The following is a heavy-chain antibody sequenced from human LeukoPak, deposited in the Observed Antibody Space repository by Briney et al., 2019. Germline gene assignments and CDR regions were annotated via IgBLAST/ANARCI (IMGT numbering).Heavy chain of an antibody. CDR1: GFTFDHYA. CDR3: AKDAFDSGSYLGY. V-gene: IGHV3-23*01. CDR2: ISGSGAST. D-gene: IGHD1-26*01. Sequence: GVLRLSCAASGFTFDHYAMSWVRQAPGKGLEWVSTISGSGASTYYADSLRGRFTIMRVNSQNTLYLQMNSLRAEDTAVYYCAKDAFDSGSYLGYWGQGTLVTVSS. J-gene: IGHJ4*02.